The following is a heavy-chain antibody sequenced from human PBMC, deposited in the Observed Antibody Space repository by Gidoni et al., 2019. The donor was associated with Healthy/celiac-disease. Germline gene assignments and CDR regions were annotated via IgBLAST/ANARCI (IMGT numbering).Heavy chain of an antibody. CDR3: ASWIVVVNYDAFDI. CDR2: IYGCGRT. CDR1: GFTVSSNY. V-gene: IGHV3-66*01. D-gene: IGHD3-22*01. J-gene: IGHJ3*02. Sequence: EVQLVESGGGLVQTGGSLRLSCAASGFTVSSNYMSWVRQAPGKGLEGVSVIYGCGRTHYADSVKGRFTISRDNSKNTLYLQMNSLRAEDTAVYYCASWIVVVNYDAFDIWGQGTMVTVSS.